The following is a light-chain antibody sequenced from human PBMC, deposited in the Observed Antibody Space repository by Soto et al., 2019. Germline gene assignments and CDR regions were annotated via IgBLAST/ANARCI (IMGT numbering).Light chain of an antibody. CDR3: QQSYLVPET. J-gene: IGKJ2*01. V-gene: IGKV1-39*01. Sequence: DVQMTQSPSSLSASVGDRVTITCRASQSISTFLNWYQQRPGKAPKLLIAATSNLQSGVPSRFSGSRSGTDVTLTISSLQPEDFATYYCQQSYLVPETFGRGTKLEIK. CDR2: ATS. CDR1: QSISTF.